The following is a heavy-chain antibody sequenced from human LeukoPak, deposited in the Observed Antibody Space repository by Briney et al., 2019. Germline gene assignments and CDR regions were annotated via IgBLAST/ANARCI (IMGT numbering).Heavy chain of an antibody. CDR1: GFTFSSYW. J-gene: IGHJ4*02. CDR3: ARHRTASDY. CDR2: ITTGSTYI. Sequence: GGSLRLSCAASGFTFSSYWMSWVRQAPGKGLEWGSCITTGSTYIYYADSVKGRFTISRDNAKNSLYLQMTSLRAEDTAVYYCARHRTASDYWGQGTLVTVSS. D-gene: IGHD3-16*02. V-gene: IGHV3-21*01.